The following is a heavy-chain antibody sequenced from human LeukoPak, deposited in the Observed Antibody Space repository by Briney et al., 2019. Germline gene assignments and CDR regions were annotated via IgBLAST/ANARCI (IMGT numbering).Heavy chain of an antibody. V-gene: IGHV3-30*18. Sequence: GSLSRSCAASGFTFSTYEMSWVRQAPGKGLEWVAVISYDGSNKYYADSVKGRFTISRDNSKNTLYLQMNSLRAEDTAVYYCAKVVPSPVLRFLEWIPGMDAWGQGTTVTVSS. CDR1: GFTFSTYE. J-gene: IGHJ6*02. CDR3: AKVVPSPVLRFLEWIPGMDA. D-gene: IGHD3-3*01. CDR2: ISYDGSNK.